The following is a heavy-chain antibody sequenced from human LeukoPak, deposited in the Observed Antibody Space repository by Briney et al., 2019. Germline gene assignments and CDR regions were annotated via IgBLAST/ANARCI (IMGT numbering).Heavy chain of an antibody. CDR3: ARGFRSVTTWGYFDY. D-gene: IGHD4-17*01. CDR1: GFTVSTNY. CDR2: IYSGGGT. Sequence: GGSLRLSCAASGFTVSTNYMSWVRQAPGKGLDWVSLIYSGGGTYYADSVKGRFTISRDNSRNKLSLQMNSLRVDDTAVYYCARGFRSVTTWGYFDYWGQGALVTVSS. J-gene: IGHJ4*02. V-gene: IGHV3-66*01.